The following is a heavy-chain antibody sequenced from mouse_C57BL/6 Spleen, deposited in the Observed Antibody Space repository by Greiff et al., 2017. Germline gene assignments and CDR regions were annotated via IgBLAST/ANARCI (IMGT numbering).Heavy chain of an antibody. CDR1: GYTFTSYW. V-gene: IGHV1-52*01. D-gene: IGHD1-1*01. Sequence: QVQLQQPGAELVRPGSSVKLSCKASGYTFTSYWMHWVKQRPIQGLEWIGNIDPSDSETHYNQKFKDKATLTVDKSSSTAYMQLSSLTSEDSAVYYWARRRGSNAMDYWGQGTSVTVSS. CDR2: IDPSDSET. J-gene: IGHJ4*01. CDR3: ARRRGSNAMDY.